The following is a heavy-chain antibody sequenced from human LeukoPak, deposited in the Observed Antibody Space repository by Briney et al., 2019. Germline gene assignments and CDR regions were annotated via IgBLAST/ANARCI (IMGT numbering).Heavy chain of an antibody. D-gene: IGHD6-19*01. J-gene: IGHJ5*02. V-gene: IGHV3-23*01. CDR2: ISGSGGST. CDR1: GFTFSSYA. CDR3: AKDTIAVAGRNWFDP. Sequence: GRSLRLSCAASGFTFSSYAMSWVRQAPGKGLEWVSAISGSGGSTYYADSVKGRFTISRDNSKNTLYLQMNSLRAEDTAVYYCAKDTIAVAGRNWFDPWGQGTLVTVSS.